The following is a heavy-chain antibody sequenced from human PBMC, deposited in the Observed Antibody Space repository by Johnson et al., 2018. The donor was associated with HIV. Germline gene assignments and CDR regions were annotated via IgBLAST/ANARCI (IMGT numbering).Heavy chain of an antibody. CDR3: AKVWDYYDSSYDAFDI. CDR1: GFTFSSYA. CDR2: ISYDGSNK. D-gene: IGHD3-22*01. J-gene: IGHJ3*02. Sequence: QVQLVESGGGVVQPGRSLRLSCAASGFTFSSYAMHWVRQAPGKGLEWVAVISYDGSNKYYADSVKGRFTISRDNSKNTLYLQMNSLRAEDTAVYYCAKVWDYYDSSYDAFDIWGQGTMVTVSS. V-gene: IGHV3-30-3*01.